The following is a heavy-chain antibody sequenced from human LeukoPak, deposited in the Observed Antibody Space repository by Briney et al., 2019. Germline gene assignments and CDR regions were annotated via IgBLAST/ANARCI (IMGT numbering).Heavy chain of an antibody. Sequence: PGGSLRLPCAASGFTFSSYSMNWVRQAPGKGLEWVSYISSSSSTISYVDSVKGRFTISRDNAKNSLYLQMNSLRDEDTAVYYCASLCGGDCSLINFDIWGQGTMVTVSS. D-gene: IGHD2-21*01. CDR2: ISSSSSTI. J-gene: IGHJ3*02. CDR3: ASLCGGDCSLINFDI. V-gene: IGHV3-48*02. CDR1: GFTFSSYS.